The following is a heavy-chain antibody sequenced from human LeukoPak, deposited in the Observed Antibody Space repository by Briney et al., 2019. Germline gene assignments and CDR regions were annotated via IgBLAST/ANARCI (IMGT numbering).Heavy chain of an antibody. CDR3: AKDVSGGFDY. V-gene: IGHV3-30*18. CDR1: GFTFSSYG. D-gene: IGHD1-26*01. CDR2: ISYDGSNK. Sequence: GGSLRLSCAASGFTFSSYGMHWVRQAPGEGLEWVAVISYDGSNKYYADSVKGRFTISRDNSKNTLYLQMNSLRAEDTAVYYCAKDVSGGFDYWGQGTLVTVSS. J-gene: IGHJ4*02.